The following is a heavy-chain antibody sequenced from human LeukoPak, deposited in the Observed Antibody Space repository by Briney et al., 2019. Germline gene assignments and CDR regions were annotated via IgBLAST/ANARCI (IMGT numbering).Heavy chain of an antibody. V-gene: IGHV3-48*03. J-gene: IGHJ4*02. CDR3: AKDQSGYSSGWYYGGYYFDY. Sequence: GGSLRLSCAVSGFTFSIYGMNWVRQAPGKGLEWVSYISSSGSTIYYADSVKGRFTISRDNAKTSLYLQMNSLRAEDTAVYYCAKDQSGYSSGWYYGGYYFDYWGQGTLVTVSS. D-gene: IGHD6-19*01. CDR1: GFTFSIYG. CDR2: ISSSGSTI.